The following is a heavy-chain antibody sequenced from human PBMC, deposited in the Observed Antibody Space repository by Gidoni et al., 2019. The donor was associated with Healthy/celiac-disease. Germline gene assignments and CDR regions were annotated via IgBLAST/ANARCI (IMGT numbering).Heavy chain of an antibody. V-gene: IGHV4-39*01. Sequence: QLQLQESGPGLVKPSETLSLTCTVSGGSISSSSYYWGWIRQPPGKGLAWIGSIYYSGSTYYNPSLKSRVTISVDTSKNQFSLKLSSVTAADTAVYYCARAYCGGDCYIDYWGQGTLVTVSS. CDR2: IYYSGST. CDR1: GGSISSSSYY. J-gene: IGHJ4*02. D-gene: IGHD2-21*02. CDR3: ARAYCGGDCYIDY.